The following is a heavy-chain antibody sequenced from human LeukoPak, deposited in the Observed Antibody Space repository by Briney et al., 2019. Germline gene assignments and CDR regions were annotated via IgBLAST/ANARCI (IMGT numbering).Heavy chain of an antibody. CDR1: GFTVSSNY. J-gene: IGHJ3*02. V-gene: IGHV3-53*01. CDR2: IYSGGST. D-gene: IGHD3-22*01. Sequence: PGGSLRLSCAASGFTVSSNYMSWVRQAPGKGLEWVSVIYSGGSTYYADSVKGRFTISRDNSKNTLYLQMNSLRAEDTAVYYCARAHRQYYDSSGLGAFDIWGQGTMVTVSS. CDR3: ARAHRQYYDSSGLGAFDI.